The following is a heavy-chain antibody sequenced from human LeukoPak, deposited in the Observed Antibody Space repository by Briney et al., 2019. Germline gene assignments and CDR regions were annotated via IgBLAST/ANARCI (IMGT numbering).Heavy chain of an antibody. J-gene: IGHJ4*02. CDR2: ISYDGSNK. D-gene: IGHD2-15*01. CDR3: ARGRGSFYFDY. CDR1: GFTFSSYS. Sequence: GGSLRLSCAASGFTFSSYSMDWVRQAPGKGLEWVAVISYDGSNKYYADSVKGRFTISRDNSKNTLYLQMNSLRAEDTAVYYCARGRGSFYFDYWGQGTLVTVSS. V-gene: IGHV3-30*03.